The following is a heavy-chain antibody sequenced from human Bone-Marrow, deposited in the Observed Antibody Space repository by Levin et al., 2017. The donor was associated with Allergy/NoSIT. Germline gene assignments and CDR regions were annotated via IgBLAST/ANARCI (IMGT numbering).Heavy chain of an antibody. CDR3: ARGPRGDPIVVVPAVEDYFDY. CDR1: GDSVSSNSAA. J-gene: IGHJ4*02. D-gene: IGHD2-2*01. CDR2: TYYRSKWYN. V-gene: IGHV6-1*01. Sequence: SQTLSLTCAISGDSVSSNSAAWNWIRQSPSRGLEWLGRTYYRSKWYNDYAVSVKSRITINPDTSKNQFSLQLNSVTPEDTAVYYCARGPRGDPIVVVPAVEDYFDYWGQGTLVTVSS.